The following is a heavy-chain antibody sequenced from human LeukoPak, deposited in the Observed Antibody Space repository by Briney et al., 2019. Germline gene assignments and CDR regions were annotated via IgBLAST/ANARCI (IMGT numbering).Heavy chain of an antibody. CDR2: IRSNSGTI. CDR3: ARASALEYCSRSSCPFDL. J-gene: IGHJ4*02. Sequence: GGSLRLSCAASGFPFSTYSMDWVRQAPGKGLEWVSYIRSNSGTIYYADSVKGRFTVSRDNAKRSLYLQMNSLRAEDTAVYYCARASALEYCSRSSCPFDLWGQGTLVTVSS. V-gene: IGHV3-48*01. D-gene: IGHD2-15*01. CDR1: GFPFSTYS.